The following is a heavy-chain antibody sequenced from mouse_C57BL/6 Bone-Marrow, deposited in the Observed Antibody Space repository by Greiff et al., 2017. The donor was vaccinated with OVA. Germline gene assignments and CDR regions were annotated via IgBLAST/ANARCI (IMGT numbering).Heavy chain of an antibody. CDR2: ISNLAYSI. CDR1: GFTFSDYG. Sequence: EVKLVESGGGLVQPGGSLKLSCAASGFTFSDYGMAWVRQAPRKGPEWVAFISNLAYSIYYADTVTGRFTISRENAKNTLYLEMSSLRAEDTAMYYCAREGITTVVAPHGYFDVWGTGTTVTVSS. V-gene: IGHV5-15*04. J-gene: IGHJ1*03. CDR3: AREGITTVVAPHGYFDV. D-gene: IGHD1-1*01.